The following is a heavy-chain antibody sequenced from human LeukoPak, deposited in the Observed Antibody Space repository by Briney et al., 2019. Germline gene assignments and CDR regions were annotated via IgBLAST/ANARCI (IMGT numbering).Heavy chain of an antibody. D-gene: IGHD3-16*01. J-gene: IGHJ4*02. CDR2: ISSSGSTI. V-gene: IGHV3-48*03. CDR1: GFAFSTYE. Sequence: GGSLRLSCAASGFAFSTYEMNWVRQAPGKGPEWGSYISSSGSTIYYADSVKGPFTISRDNAKNSLYLQMNGLRGEDTAVYYCARVGAYAAVNCWGQGTLVTVSS. CDR3: ARVGAYAAVNC.